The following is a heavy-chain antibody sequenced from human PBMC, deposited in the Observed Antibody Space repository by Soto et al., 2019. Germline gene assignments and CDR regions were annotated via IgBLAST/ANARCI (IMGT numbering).Heavy chain of an antibody. D-gene: IGHD2-15*01. V-gene: IGHV4-4*02. J-gene: IGHJ5*02. CDR2: VYHTGDT. CDR1: GGTVASSHW. Sequence: SETLSLTCGVSGGTVASSHWWSWVRQSPGRGLEWIGNVYHTGDTNFNPSLQSRVTFSVDKSNNQFSLRLTSVTAADTAVYYCASGPGCSGGSCYWSWFDPWGQGTPVTVSS. CDR3: ASGPGCSGGSCYWSWFDP.